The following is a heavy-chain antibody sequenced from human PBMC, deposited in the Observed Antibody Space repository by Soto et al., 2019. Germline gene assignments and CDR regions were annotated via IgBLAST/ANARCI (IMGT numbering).Heavy chain of an antibody. CDR1: GFTFSNYA. V-gene: IGHV3-30-3*01. J-gene: IGHJ4*02. CDR2: ISYDGSNK. D-gene: IGHD6-19*01. Sequence: QVQLVESGGGVVQPGRSLRLSCAASGFTFSNYAMHWVRQAPGKGLEWVAVISYDGSNKYYADSVKGRFTISRDNSKNTLYLQMNSLRADDTAVYYCASGPGISVAGTDYWGQGTLVTVSS. CDR3: ASGPGISVAGTDY.